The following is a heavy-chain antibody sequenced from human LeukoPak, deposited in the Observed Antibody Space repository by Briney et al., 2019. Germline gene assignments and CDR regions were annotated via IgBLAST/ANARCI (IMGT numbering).Heavy chain of an antibody. CDR2: IKQDGSEK. Sequence: GGSLRLSCAASGFTFSSYWMSWVRQAPGKGLECVANIKQDGSEKYYVDSVKGRFTISRDNAKNSLYLQMNSLRAEDTAVYYCARGDYGSGSIYYYYYMDVWGKGTTVTVSS. CDR1: GFTFSSYW. CDR3: ARGDYGSGSIYYYYYMDV. D-gene: IGHD3-10*01. V-gene: IGHV3-7*01. J-gene: IGHJ6*03.